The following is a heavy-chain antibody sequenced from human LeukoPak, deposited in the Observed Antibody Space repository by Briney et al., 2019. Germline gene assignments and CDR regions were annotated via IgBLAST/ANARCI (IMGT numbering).Heavy chain of an antibody. CDR2: IYSGGTT. D-gene: IGHD5-24*01. J-gene: IGHJ6*02. V-gene: IGHV3-53*04. CDR1: GFTVSTNC. CDR3: ARDSKMEAAYYYYGMDV. Sequence: PGGSLRLSCAASGFTVSTNCMTWVRQAPGRGLEWVSTIYSGGTTYYADSVMGRFTISRHNSRNTLYLQMNSLRAEDTAVYYCARDSKMEAAYYYYGMDVWGQGTTVTVSS.